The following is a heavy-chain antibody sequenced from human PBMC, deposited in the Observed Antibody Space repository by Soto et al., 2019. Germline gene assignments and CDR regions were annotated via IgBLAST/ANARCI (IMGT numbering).Heavy chain of an antibody. D-gene: IGHD3-3*01. J-gene: IGHJ4*02. Sequence: QVQLVESGGGLVKPGGSLRLSCAASGFTFSDYYMSWIRQAPGKGLEWVSYISSSGSTIYYADSVKGRFTISRDNAKNSLYRQMNSLRAEDKAVYYCARSGYDFWSGYQTNIPDYWGQGTLVTVSS. CDR3: ARSGYDFWSGYQTNIPDY. CDR2: ISSSGSTI. CDR1: GFTFSDYY. V-gene: IGHV3-11*01.